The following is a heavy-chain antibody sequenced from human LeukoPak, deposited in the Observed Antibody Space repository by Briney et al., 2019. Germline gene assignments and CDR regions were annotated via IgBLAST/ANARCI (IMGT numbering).Heavy chain of an antibody. CDR3: ARDNDFWSGYHIHLDY. CDR1: GFTFSSYA. Sequence: GGSLRLSCAASGFTFSSYAMSWVRQAPGKGLEWVSSISSSSSYIYYADSVKGRFTISRDNAKNSLYLQMNSLRAEDTAVYYCARDNDFWSGYHIHLDYWGQGTLVTVSS. CDR2: ISSSSSYI. D-gene: IGHD3-3*01. V-gene: IGHV3-21*01. J-gene: IGHJ4*02.